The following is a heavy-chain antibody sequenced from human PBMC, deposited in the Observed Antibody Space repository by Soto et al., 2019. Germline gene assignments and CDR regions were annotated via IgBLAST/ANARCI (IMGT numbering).Heavy chain of an antibody. J-gene: IGHJ6*02. Sequence: GGSLRLSCAASGFTFSSYGMHWVRQAPGKGLEWVAVIPYDGSNKYYADSVKGRFTISRDNSKNTLYLQMNSLRAEDTAVYYCAKDVVVGATTGLGDYYYYYGMDVWGQGTTVTVS. D-gene: IGHD1-26*01. CDR2: IPYDGSNK. CDR3: AKDVVVGATTGLGDYYYYYGMDV. CDR1: GFTFSSYG. V-gene: IGHV3-30*18.